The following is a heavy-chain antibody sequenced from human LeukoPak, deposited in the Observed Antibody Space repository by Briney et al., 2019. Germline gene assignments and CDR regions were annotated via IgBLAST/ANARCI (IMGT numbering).Heavy chain of an antibody. CDR1: GYTFTSYG. V-gene: IGHV1-18*01. CDR2: ISAYNGNT. Sequence: ASVKVSCKASGYTFTSYGISWVRLAPGQGLEWMGWISAYNGNTNYAQDLQGRVTMTTDTSTSTAYMELRSLRSDDTAVYYCARGFTIFGVVNNWFDPWGQGTLVTVSS. J-gene: IGHJ5*02. CDR3: ARGFTIFGVVNNWFDP. D-gene: IGHD3-3*01.